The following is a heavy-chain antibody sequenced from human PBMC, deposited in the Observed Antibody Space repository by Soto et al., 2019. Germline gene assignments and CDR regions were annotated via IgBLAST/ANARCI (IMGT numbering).Heavy chain of an antibody. Sequence: PGGSLRLSCAASGFTFSSYGMHWVRQAPGKGLEWVAVISYDGSNKYYADSVKGRFTISRDNSKNTLYLQMNSLRAEDTAVYYCAKVANDYGAKAGGGYFDYWGQGTLVTVSS. CDR1: GFTFSSYG. V-gene: IGHV3-30*18. J-gene: IGHJ4*02. D-gene: IGHD4-17*01. CDR3: AKVANDYGAKAGGGYFDY. CDR2: ISYDGSNK.